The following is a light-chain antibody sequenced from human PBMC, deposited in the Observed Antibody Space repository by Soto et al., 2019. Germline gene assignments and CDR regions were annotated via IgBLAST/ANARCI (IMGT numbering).Light chain of an antibody. V-gene: IGKV1-39*01. CDR1: QSISSH. J-gene: IGKJ5*01. CDR3: QQSYSNSIT. CDR2: AAS. Sequence: DIQMTQSPSSLSASIGDRITITCRASQSISSHLYWFQQKPGQAPKLLIYAASSLQSGVPSRFSGSGSGTDFTLTISSLQPEDFAPYCCQQSYSNSITFGPGTRLEIK.